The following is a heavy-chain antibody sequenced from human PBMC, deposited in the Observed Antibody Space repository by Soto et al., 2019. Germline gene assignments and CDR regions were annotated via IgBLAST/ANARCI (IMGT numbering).Heavy chain of an antibody. V-gene: IGHV3-73*01. J-gene: IGHJ4*02. D-gene: IGHD6-19*01. CDR2: IRTKPNNYGT. Sequence: ETLRLSCAASGFTFSDSAMHWVRQASGKGLEWIGRIRTKPNNYGTTYAASVKGRFTISRDDSQNTAYLQMNSLKTEDTAVYYCTRQPAVPGALVDFWGQGTVVTVSS. CDR1: GFTFSDSA. CDR3: TRQPAVPGALVDF.